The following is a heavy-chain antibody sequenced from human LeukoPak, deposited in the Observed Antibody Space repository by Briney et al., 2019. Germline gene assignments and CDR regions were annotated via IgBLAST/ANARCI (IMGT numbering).Heavy chain of an antibody. V-gene: IGHV3-74*01. CDR2: INSDGYSI. CDR3: ARATSKGGLDI. CDR1: GFTFSSYW. Sequence: PGGSLRLSCAASGFTFSSYWMHWVRQAPGRGLVWVSRINSDGYSISYADPVKGRFTISRNNAKNTLYLQMNSLRAEDTAVYYCARATSKGGLDIWGRGTVVTISS. D-gene: IGHD2-15*01. J-gene: IGHJ3*02.